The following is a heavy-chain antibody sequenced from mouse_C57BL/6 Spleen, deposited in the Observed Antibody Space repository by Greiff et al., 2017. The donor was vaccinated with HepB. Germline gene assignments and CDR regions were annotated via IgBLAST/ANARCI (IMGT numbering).Heavy chain of an antibody. CDR1: GYTFTSYW. CDR2: IDPSDSYT. Sequence: QVQLQQPGAELVMPGASVKLSCKASGYTFTSYWMHWVKQRPGQGLEWIGEIDPSDSYTNYNQKFKGKSTLTVDKSSSTAYMQLSSLTSEDSAVYDCARGVTTRGRAMDYWGQGTSVTVSS. CDR3: ARGVTTRGRAMDY. J-gene: IGHJ4*01. D-gene: IGHD2-2*01. V-gene: IGHV1-69*01.